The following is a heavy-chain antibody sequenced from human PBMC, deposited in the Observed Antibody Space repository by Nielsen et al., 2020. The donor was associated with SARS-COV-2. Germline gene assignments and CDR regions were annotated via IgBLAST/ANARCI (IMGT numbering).Heavy chain of an antibody. Sequence: WIRQPPGKGLEWVSSISSSSSYIYYADSVKGRFTISRGNAKNSLYLQMNSLRAEDTAVYYCARGQNIVVVPAAKDYYYYYMDVWGKGTTVTVSS. CDR2: ISSSSSYI. V-gene: IGHV3-21*01. CDR3: ARGQNIVVVPAAKDYYYYYMDV. J-gene: IGHJ6*03. D-gene: IGHD2-2*01.